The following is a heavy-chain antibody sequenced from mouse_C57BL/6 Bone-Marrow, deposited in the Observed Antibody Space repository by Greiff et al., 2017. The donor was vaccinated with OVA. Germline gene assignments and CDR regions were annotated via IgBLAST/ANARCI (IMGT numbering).Heavy chain of an antibody. CDR3: ARPAVVPFAY. V-gene: IGHV5-6*01. D-gene: IGHD1-1*01. CDR2: ISSGGSYT. J-gene: IGHJ3*01. CDR1: GFTFSSYG. Sequence: EVQGVESGGDLVKPGGSLKLSCAASGFTFSSYGMSWVRQTPDKRLEWVATISSGGSYTYYPDSVKGRFTISRDNAKNTLYLQMSSLKSEDTAMYYWARPAVVPFAYWGQGTLVTVSA.